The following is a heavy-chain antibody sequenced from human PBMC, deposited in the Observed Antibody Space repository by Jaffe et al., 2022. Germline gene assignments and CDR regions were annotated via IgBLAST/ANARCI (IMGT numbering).Heavy chain of an antibody. V-gene: IGHV3-15*01. J-gene: IGHJ4*02. Sequence: EVQLVESGGGLVKPGGSLRLSCAASGFTFSNAWMSWVRQAPGKGLEWVGRIKSKTDGGTTDYAAPVKGRFTISRDDSKNTLYLQMNSLKTEDTAVYYCTTDYYLMGHDYIWGSYRPGVDYWGQGTLVTVSS. D-gene: IGHD3-16*02. CDR2: IKSKTDGGTT. CDR3: TTDYYLMGHDYIWGSYRPGVDY. CDR1: GFTFSNAW.